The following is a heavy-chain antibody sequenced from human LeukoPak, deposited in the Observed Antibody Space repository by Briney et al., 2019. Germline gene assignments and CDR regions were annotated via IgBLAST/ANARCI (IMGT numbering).Heavy chain of an antibody. CDR1: GXTFSDHY. CDR3: ARVKASYGFLDY. CDR2: TRNKANSYTT. D-gene: IGHD5-18*01. Sequence: GGSLRLSCAASGXTFSDHYMDWGRQAPGEGLEWVGRTRNKANSYTTEYAASVKGRFTISRDDSKNSLYLQMNSLKTEDTAEYYCARVKASYGFLDYWGQGTLVTVSS. J-gene: IGHJ4*02. V-gene: IGHV3-72*01.